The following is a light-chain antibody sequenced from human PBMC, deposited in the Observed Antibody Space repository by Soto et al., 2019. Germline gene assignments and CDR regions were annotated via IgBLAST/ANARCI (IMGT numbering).Light chain of an antibody. CDR3: QSYDTSLSASV. J-gene: IGLJ2*01. CDR1: RSNIGAGYA. CDR2: DNT. Sequence: QSVLTQPPSVSGAPGQRVTISCTGSRSNIGAGYAVHWYQQLPGTAPKLLIYDNTNRPSGVPDRFSASESGTSASLAITGLQSEDEAEYYCQSYDTSLSASVFGGGTKVTVL. V-gene: IGLV1-40*01.